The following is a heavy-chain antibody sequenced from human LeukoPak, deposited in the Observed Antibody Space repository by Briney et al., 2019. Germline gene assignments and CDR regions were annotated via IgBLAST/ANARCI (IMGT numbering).Heavy chain of an antibody. V-gene: IGHV1-2*02. CDR3: ARGKRSFDWFFRH. Sequence: ASVKVSCKTSGYTFTGYYLHLVRQAPGPGPEWMGWIKPSSGDTNYAQKFLGRVTITRDTSIGTAYMEVSRLRSDDTAVYYCARGKRSFDWFFRHWGQGSLVTVSS. D-gene: IGHD3-9*01. CDR1: GYTFTGYY. J-gene: IGHJ4*02. CDR2: IKPSSGDT.